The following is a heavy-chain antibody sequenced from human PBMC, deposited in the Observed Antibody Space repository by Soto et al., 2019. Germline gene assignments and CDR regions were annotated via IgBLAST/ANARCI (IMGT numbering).Heavy chain of an antibody. CDR1: GGSISSGGYY. Sequence: SETLSLTCTVSGGSISSGGYYWSWIRQHPGKGLEWIGYIYYSGSTYYNPSLKSRVTISVDTTKNQFSLKLSTVTAADTAVYYCARGEHYYYYGMDVWGQGTTVTVSS. V-gene: IGHV4-31*03. CDR3: ARGEHYYYYGMDV. CDR2: IYYSGST. J-gene: IGHJ6*02.